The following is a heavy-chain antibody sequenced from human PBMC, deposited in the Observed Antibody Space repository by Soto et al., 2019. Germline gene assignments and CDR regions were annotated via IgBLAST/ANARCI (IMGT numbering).Heavy chain of an antibody. V-gene: IGHV3-74*01. CDR3: ARDKAYGLDV. CDR1: EFAFNTYW. J-gene: IGHJ6*02. CDR2: INGDGITR. Sequence: EVQLVESGGGLVQPGGSLRLSCAASEFAFNTYWMHWVRQVPGKGLEWVSRINGDGITRTYADSVKGRFTISRDNAENILYLQMNSLRAEDMAMYYCARDKAYGLDVWGQGTTVTVSS.